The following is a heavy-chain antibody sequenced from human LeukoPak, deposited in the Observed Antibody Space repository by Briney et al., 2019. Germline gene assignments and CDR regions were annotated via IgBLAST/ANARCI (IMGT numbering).Heavy chain of an antibody. V-gene: IGHV4-34*01. J-gene: IGHJ5*02. CDR3: ARGGYQAWFDP. Sequence: PSETLSLNCAVYGGSFSGYYWSWSRQPPGKGLEWIGEINHSGSTNYNPSLKSRVTISVDTSKNQFSLKLRSVTAADTAVYYCARGGYQAWFDPWGQGTLVTVSS. D-gene: IGHD2-2*01. CDR2: INHSGST. CDR1: GGSFSGYY.